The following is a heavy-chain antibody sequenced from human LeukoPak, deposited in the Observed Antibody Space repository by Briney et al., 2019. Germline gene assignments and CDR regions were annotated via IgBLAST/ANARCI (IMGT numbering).Heavy chain of an antibody. CDR3: ARDGTTVITNYYYGMDV. D-gene: IGHD4-11*01. J-gene: IGHJ6*01. CDR2: IHSSGSTI. CDR1: GFTFSSYH. Sequence: PGGSLRLSCAASGFTFSSYHMNWVRQAPGKGLEWVSYIHSSGSTIYHADCVTSRFTTSRDNAKTILFLQMNSLRAEDTAVYHCARDGTTVITNYYYGMDVWGQGTTVTVSS. V-gene: IGHV3-48*03.